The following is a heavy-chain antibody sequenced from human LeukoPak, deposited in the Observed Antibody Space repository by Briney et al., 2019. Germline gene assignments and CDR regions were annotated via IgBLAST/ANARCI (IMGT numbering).Heavy chain of an antibody. J-gene: IGHJ4*02. Sequence: SQTLSLTCTVSGGSISSGGYYWSWIRQPPGKGLEWIGYIYHSGSTYYNPSLKSRVTISVDRSKNQFSLKLGSVTAADTAVYYCARKYYYDSSGYYYYFDYWGQGTLVTVSS. CDR2: IYHSGST. CDR3: ARKYYYDSSGYYYYFDY. D-gene: IGHD3-22*01. CDR1: GGSISSGGYY. V-gene: IGHV4-30-2*01.